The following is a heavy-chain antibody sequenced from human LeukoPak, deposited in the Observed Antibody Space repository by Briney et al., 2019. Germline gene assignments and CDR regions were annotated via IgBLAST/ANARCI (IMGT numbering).Heavy chain of an antibody. V-gene: IGHV3-72*01. CDR1: GFTFIDHY. Sequence: PGGSLRVSCAASGFTFIDHYMDWVRQARGKGLEWVGRTRDKAHSYTTEYAASVKGRFTISRDDSQNSLYLQMNSLKTEDTAMYYCTRGLCTGGACYSGVCWGQGTLVTVSS. D-gene: IGHD2-15*01. CDR2: TRDKAHSYTT. CDR3: TRGLCTGGACYSGVC. J-gene: IGHJ4*02.